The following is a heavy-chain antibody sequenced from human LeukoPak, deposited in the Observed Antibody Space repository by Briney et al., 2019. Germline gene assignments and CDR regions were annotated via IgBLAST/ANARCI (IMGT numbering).Heavy chain of an antibody. CDR3: ARDRVAYGDYVDY. V-gene: IGHV3-48*02. J-gene: IGHJ4*02. Sequence: GGSLRLSCSASAFTFRSDSMDCVRQAPGKGLEWVSYISSSSSTIYYADSVESRFTISSDNATDSLYLQMNSLRDDDTAVYYCARDRVAYGDYVDYWGQGTLVTVSS. D-gene: IGHD4-17*01. CDR2: ISSSSSTI. CDR1: AFTFRSDS.